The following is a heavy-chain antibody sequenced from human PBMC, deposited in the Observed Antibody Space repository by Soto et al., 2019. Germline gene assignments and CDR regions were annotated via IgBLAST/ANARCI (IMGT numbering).Heavy chain of an antibody. Sequence: PGGSLRLSCAASGFTFSSYAMSWVRQAPGKGLEWVSAISGSGGSTYYADSVKGRFTISRDNSKNTLYLQMNSLRAEDTAVYYCAKVPTYYYDSSGYYADWGQGTLVTVSS. D-gene: IGHD3-22*01. CDR3: AKVPTYYYDSSGYYAD. J-gene: IGHJ4*02. V-gene: IGHV3-23*01. CDR2: ISGSGGST. CDR1: GFTFSSYA.